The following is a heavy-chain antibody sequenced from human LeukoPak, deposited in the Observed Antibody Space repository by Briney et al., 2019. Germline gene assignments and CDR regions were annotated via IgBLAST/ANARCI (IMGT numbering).Heavy chain of an antibody. CDR1: GFTFSSYA. Sequence: GGSLRLSCAASGFTFSSYAMSWVRQAPGKGLEWVSAIGGSGGSTYYADSVKGRFTISRDNSKNTLYLQMNSLRAEDTAVYYCAKDRIFGVVTNFDYWGQGALVTVSS. CDR2: IGGSGGST. J-gene: IGHJ4*02. D-gene: IGHD3-3*02. V-gene: IGHV3-23*01. CDR3: AKDRIFGVVTNFDY.